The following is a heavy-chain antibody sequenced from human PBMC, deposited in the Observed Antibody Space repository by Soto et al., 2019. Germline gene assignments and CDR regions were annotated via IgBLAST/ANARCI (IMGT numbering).Heavy chain of an antibody. CDR1: GGSISSYY. D-gene: IGHD3-22*01. V-gene: IGHV4-59*01. CDR3: ASYYYDSSGYYYYFDY. J-gene: IGHJ4*02. CDR2: IYYSGST. Sequence: SETLSVTCTVSGGSISSYYWSWIRQPPGKGLEWIGYIYYSGSTNYNPSLKSRVTISVDTSKNQFSLKLSSVTAADTAVYYCASYYYDSSGYYYYFDYWGQGTLVTVSS.